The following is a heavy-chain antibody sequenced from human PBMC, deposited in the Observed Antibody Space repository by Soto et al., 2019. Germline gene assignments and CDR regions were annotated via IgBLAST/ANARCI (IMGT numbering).Heavy chain of an antibody. CDR3: ARDTYASGWYYFDS. V-gene: IGHV4-4*07. D-gene: IGHD6-19*01. CDR2: INTSGGT. CDR1: GGSISRRY. J-gene: IGHJ4*02. Sequence: QVHLQESGPGLVKASETLSLSCTVSGGSISRRYWSWIRQPAGKGLEWIGRINTSGGTNYNPSLKSRVSMSVDASKNEFSLKLRSVAAADTATYYCARDTYASGWYYFDSGGQGTLVTVSS.